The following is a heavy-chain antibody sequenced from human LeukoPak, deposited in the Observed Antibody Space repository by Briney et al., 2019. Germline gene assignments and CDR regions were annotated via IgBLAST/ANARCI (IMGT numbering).Heavy chain of an antibody. CDR2: IYTTGRT. V-gene: IGHV4-4*07. CDR3: ARDNGDYYSYYYMDV. D-gene: IGHD4-17*01. CDR1: GGSISSYY. J-gene: IGHJ6*03. Sequence: SETLSLTCTVSGGSISSYYWIWIRQPAGKGLEWIGRIYTTGRTSYNPSLKSRVTISMDTSKNQFSLRVNSLTAADTAVYYCARDNGDYYSYYYMDVWGKGTTVTISS.